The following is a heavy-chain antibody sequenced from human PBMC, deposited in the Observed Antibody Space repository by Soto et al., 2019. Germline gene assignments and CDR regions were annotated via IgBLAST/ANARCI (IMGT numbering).Heavy chain of an antibody. CDR3: TTDWKIPRVSYYYYGMDV. CDR2: IKSKTDGGTT. CDR1: GFTFSNAW. V-gene: IGHV3-15*01. J-gene: IGHJ6*02. Sequence: GGSLRLSCAASGFTFSNAWMSWVRQAPGKGLEWVGRIKSKTDGGTTDYAAPVKGRFTISRDDSKNTLYLQMNSLKTEDTAVYYCTTDWKIPRVSYYYYGMDVWGQGTTVTVSS. D-gene: IGHD1-1*01.